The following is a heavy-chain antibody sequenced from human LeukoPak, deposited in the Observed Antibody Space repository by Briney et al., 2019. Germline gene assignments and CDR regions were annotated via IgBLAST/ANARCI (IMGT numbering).Heavy chain of an antibody. D-gene: IGHD3-10*01. CDR3: AKDRRGGFNGAPTTPGEDY. CDR1: GFTFSNYA. V-gene: IGHV3-23*01. J-gene: IGHJ4*02. Sequence: PGGSLRLSCAASGFTFSNYAMTWVRQAPGKGLEWVSTIHGVSETYYVDSVKGRFTISRDDSENTVYLQMNSLRVEDTAVYYCAKDRRGGFNGAPTTPGEDYWGQGTLVTVSS. CDR2: IHGVSET.